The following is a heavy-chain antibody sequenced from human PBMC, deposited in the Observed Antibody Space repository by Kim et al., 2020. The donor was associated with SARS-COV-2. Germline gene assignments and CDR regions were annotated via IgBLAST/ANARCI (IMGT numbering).Heavy chain of an antibody. CDR1: GFTVSTNY. Sequence: GGSLRLSCAASGFTVSTNYLTWVRQAPGKGLQWVSALYSGGNTYYADPVKGRFTISRDNSKNTLSLQMNSLRTEYTAVYHCARLTGGYSPWCQGTLVIVS. J-gene: IGHJ4*02. V-gene: IGHV3-53*01. CDR2: LYSGGNT. D-gene: IGHD3-9*01. CDR3: ARLTGGYSP.